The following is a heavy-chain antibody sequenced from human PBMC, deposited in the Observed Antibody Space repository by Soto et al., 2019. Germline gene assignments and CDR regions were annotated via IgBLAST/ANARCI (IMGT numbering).Heavy chain of an antibody. Sequence: EVQLVESGGGLVKPGGSLRLTCAASGFTFSSYSMNWVRQAPGKGLEWVSSISSSSSYIYYADSVKGRFTISRDNAKNSLYLQMNSLRAEDTAVYYCAREGSSGWYKAGWFDPWGQGTLVTVSS. D-gene: IGHD6-19*01. CDR1: GFTFSSYS. J-gene: IGHJ5*02. CDR3: AREGSSGWYKAGWFDP. V-gene: IGHV3-21*01. CDR2: ISSSSSYI.